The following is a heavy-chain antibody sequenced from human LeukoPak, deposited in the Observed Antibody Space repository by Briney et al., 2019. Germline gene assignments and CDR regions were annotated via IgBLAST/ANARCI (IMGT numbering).Heavy chain of an antibody. CDR1: GGSFSGYY. D-gene: IGHD3-22*01. V-gene: IGHV4-34*01. CDR3: ARLSYYDSSGSY. Sequence: SETLSLTCAVYGGSFSGYYWSWIRQPPGKGLEWIGEINHSGSTNYNPSLKSRVTISVDTSENQFSLKLSSVTAADTAVYYCARLSYYDSSGSYWGQGTLVTVSS. CDR2: INHSGST. J-gene: IGHJ4*02.